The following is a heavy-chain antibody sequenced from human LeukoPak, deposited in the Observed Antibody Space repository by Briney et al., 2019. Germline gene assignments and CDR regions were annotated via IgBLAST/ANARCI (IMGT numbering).Heavy chain of an antibody. V-gene: IGHV4-59*12. CDR1: GGSISSYY. Sequence: SETLSLTCTVSGGSISSYYWSWIRQPPGKGLEWIGYIYYSGSTNYNPSLKSRVTISIDTSKSQFSLKVSSVTAADTAVYYCARVVAVAGTFPDSWGQGTLVTVSS. D-gene: IGHD6-19*01. CDR3: ARVVAVAGTFPDS. CDR2: IYYSGST. J-gene: IGHJ4*02.